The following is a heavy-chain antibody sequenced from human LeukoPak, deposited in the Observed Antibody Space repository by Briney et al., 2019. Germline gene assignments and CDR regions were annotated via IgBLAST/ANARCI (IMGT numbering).Heavy chain of an antibody. CDR3: ARRYYYGSGSYRYYYYYYMDV. J-gene: IGHJ6*03. Sequence: PSETPSLTCTVSGGSISSYYWSWIRQPPGKGLEWIGYIYYSGSTNYNPSLKSRVTISVDTSKNQFSLKLSSVTAADTAVYYCARRYYYGSGSYRYYYYYYMDVWGKGTTVTISS. CDR2: IYYSGST. V-gene: IGHV4-59*12. D-gene: IGHD3-10*01. CDR1: GGSISSYY.